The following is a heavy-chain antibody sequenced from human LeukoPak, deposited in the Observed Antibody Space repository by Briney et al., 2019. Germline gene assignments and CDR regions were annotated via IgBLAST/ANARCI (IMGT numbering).Heavy chain of an antibody. J-gene: IGHJ3*02. CDR2: IVVGSGNT. CDR1: GFTFTSSA. Sequence: SVKVSCKASGFTFTSSAVQWVRQARVQRLEWIGWIVVGSGNTNYAQKFQERVTITRDMSTSTAYMELSSLRSEDTAVYYCAAAPHYCSGGSCYFGAFDIWGQGTMVTVSS. V-gene: IGHV1-58*01. D-gene: IGHD2-15*01. CDR3: AAAPHYCSGGSCYFGAFDI.